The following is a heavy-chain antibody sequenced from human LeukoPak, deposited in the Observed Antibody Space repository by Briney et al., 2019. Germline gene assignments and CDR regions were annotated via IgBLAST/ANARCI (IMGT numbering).Heavy chain of an antibody. CDR2: INHSGST. CDR3: ARGRGLRYFDWLPSGFDP. D-gene: IGHD3-9*01. Sequence: PSETLSLTCAVYGGSFSGYYWSWIRQPPGKGLEWIGEINHSGSTNYNPSLKSRVTISVDTSKNQFSLKLSSVTAADTAVYYCARGRGLRYFDWLPSGFDPWGQGTLVTVPS. V-gene: IGHV4-34*01. J-gene: IGHJ5*02. CDR1: GGSFSGYY.